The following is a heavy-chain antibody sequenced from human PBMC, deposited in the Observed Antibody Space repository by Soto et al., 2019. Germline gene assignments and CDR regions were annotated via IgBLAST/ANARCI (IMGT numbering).Heavy chain of an antibody. V-gene: IGHV1-3*01. J-gene: IGHJ4*02. D-gene: IGHD5-18*01. CDR3: ARDSGYSYGPIDY. CDR2: INAGNGNT. Sequence: VSVKVSCKASGYTFTSYAMHWVRQAPGQRLEWMGWINAGNGNTKYSQKFQGRVTITRDTSASTAYMELNSLRDEDTAVYYCARDSGYSYGPIDYWGQGTLVTVSS. CDR1: GYTFTSYA.